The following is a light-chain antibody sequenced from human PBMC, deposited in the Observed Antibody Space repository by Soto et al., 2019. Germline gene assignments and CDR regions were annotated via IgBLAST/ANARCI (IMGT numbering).Light chain of an antibody. CDR1: QSLVYRDGDTY. CDR2: KVS. V-gene: IGKV2-24*01. Sequence: DAVMTQTPPSLPVTLGQPASISCRSSQSLVYRDGDTYLSWLQQRPGQPLRLLIYKVSNRFSGVSDRFSGRGAGTQFTLKSSRVEAEGVRVCYCRQVSQGRSFGQGTRLEIK. J-gene: IGKJ5*01. CDR3: RQVSQGRS.